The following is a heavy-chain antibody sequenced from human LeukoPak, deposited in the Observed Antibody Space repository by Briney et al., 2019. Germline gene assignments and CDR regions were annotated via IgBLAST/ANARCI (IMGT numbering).Heavy chain of an antibody. D-gene: IGHD4-11*01. CDR2: INHSGSA. CDR1: GGSFSGYY. V-gene: IGHV4-34*01. J-gene: IGHJ4*02. Sequence: SETLSLTCAVSGGSFSGYYWTWIRQPPGKGLEWIGEINHSGSANYNPSLMSRVTISLDTSRNHFSLNLSSVTAADTAVYYCARGQGTVTTHWGQGTLVTVSS. CDR3: ARGQGTVTTH.